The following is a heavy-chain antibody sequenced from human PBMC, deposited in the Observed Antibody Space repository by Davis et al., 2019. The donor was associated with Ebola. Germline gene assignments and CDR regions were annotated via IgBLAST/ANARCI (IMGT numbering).Heavy chain of an antibody. CDR2: IRYDGSNK. D-gene: IGHD6-19*01. CDR1: GFTFRSYG. J-gene: IGHJ4*02. V-gene: IGHV3-30*02. CDR3: AKDYTPLAPTAMSGILDS. Sequence: GGSLRLSCTVSGFTFRSYGMHCVRQAPGEGLEWVAFIRYDGSNKFYADSVKGRFIISRDNSENTLVLHMNSLRAGDTAVYYCAKDYTPLAPTAMSGILDSWGQGALVSVSS.